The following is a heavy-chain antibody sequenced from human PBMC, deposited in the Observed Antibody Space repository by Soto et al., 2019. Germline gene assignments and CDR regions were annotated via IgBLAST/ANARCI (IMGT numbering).Heavy chain of an antibody. CDR3: ARSWSGSWGLYY. CDR1: GFTFSSYS. J-gene: IGHJ4*02. CDR2: ISSSSSYI. V-gene: IGHV3-21*01. D-gene: IGHD3-3*01. Sequence: EVQLVESGGGLVKPGGSLRLSCAASGFTFSSYSMNWVRQAPGKGLEWVSSISSSSSYIYYADSVKGRFTISRYNAKNSLYLQMNSLRAEDTAVYYCARSWSGSWGLYYWGQGTLVTVSS.